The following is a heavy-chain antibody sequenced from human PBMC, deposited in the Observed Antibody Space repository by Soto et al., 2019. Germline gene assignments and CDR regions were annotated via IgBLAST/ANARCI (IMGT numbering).Heavy chain of an antibody. CDR2: IYHSGST. CDR1: GGSISSGGYS. V-gene: IGHV4-30-2*01. J-gene: IGHJ4*02. Sequence: PSETLSLTCAVSGGSISSGGYSWNWIRQPPGKGLEWIGYIYHSGSTLYNPSLKSRITISLDTSKNQFSLYLNSVTAADTAVYYCARPKPDTAVGYFDYWGPGALVTVSS. CDR3: ARPKPDTAVGYFDY. D-gene: IGHD5-18*01.